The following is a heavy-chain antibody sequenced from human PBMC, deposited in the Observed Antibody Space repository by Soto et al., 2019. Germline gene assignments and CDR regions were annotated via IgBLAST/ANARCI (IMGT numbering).Heavy chain of an antibody. D-gene: IGHD3-3*01. Sequence: ASVKVSCKASGYTFTSYDINWVRQATGQGLEWMGWMNPNSGNTGYAQEFQGRVTMTRNTSIGTAYMELSSLRSEDTAMYYCARSIRIFGMVPWGQGTLVTVSS. J-gene: IGHJ5*02. CDR2: MNPNSGNT. CDR1: GYTFTSYD. CDR3: ARSIRIFGMVP. V-gene: IGHV1-8*01.